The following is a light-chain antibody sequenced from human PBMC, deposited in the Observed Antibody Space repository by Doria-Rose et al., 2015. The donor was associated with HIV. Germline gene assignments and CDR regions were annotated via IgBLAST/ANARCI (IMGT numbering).Light chain of an antibody. CDR2: WAS. Sequence: DIRMTQSPESLGMSLGERATLNCKSNQSLLYTSKNYLAWYLQNPGQRPKLLIYWASTRQSVVPARFSGSRSGTDFTLTITSRETEDVAVYYCQQYYDTPSFGPGYPVNIK. CDR3: QQYYDTPS. J-gene: IGKJ3*01. CDR1: QSLLYTSKNY. V-gene: IGKV4-1*01.